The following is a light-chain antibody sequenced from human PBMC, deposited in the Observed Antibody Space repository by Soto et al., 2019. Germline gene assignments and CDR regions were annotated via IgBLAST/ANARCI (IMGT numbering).Light chain of an antibody. Sequence: QSALTQPASVSGSPGQSVTISCSGTTSDVGDYNDVSWYQHHPGKAPKLIIYEVSNRPSGVSYRFSGSKSGNTASLTISGLQAEDEADYYCCSYTRISTRVFGGGTKLTVL. CDR2: EVS. J-gene: IGLJ3*02. CDR3: CSYTRISTRV. CDR1: TSDVGDYND. V-gene: IGLV2-14*01.